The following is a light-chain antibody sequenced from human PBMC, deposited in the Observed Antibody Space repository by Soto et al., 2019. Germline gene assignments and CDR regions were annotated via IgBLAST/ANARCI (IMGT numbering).Light chain of an antibody. V-gene: IGLV2-14*01. J-gene: IGLJ1*01. CDR1: SSDVGGYNC. CDR3: SSYTSSSTQV. CDR2: DVS. Sequence: QPVLTQPASVSGSPGQSITISCTGTSSDVGGYNCVSWYQQHPGKAPKLMIYDVSNRPSGVSDRFSGSRSGNTASLTISGLQAADEADYYCSSYTSSSTQVFGTGTKLTVL.